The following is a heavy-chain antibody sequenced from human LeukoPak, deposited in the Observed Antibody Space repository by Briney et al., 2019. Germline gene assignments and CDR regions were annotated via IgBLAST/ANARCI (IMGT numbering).Heavy chain of an antibody. CDR3: ARGPPVAPTYYNKYYMDV. J-gene: IGHJ6*03. D-gene: IGHD3-22*01. V-gene: IGHV3-30*03. CDR1: GFTFSSYG. Sequence: PGGSLRLSCAASGFTFSSYGMHWVRQAPGKGLEWVAVISYDGSNKYYADSVKGRFTISRDNSKNTLYLQMNSLRADDTAVYYCARGPPVAPTYYNKYYMDVWGKGTTVTVSS. CDR2: ISYDGSNK.